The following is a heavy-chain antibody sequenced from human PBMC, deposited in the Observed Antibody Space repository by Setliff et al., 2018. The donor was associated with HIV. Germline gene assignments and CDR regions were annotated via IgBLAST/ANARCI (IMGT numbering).Heavy chain of an antibody. D-gene: IGHD3-22*01. Sequence: ASVKVSCKASGYIFTTYYIHWVRQAPGQGLEWIGMIAPSGGGTNFAQKFQGRVTMTRDKSTGTVYMELSSLRSEDTAIYYCARERAPDDSRGYHSRAYHFDTWGQGAPVTVSS. CDR2: IAPSGGGT. V-gene: IGHV1-46*01. J-gene: IGHJ4*02. CDR1: GYIFTTYY. CDR3: ARERAPDDSRGYHSRAYHFDT.